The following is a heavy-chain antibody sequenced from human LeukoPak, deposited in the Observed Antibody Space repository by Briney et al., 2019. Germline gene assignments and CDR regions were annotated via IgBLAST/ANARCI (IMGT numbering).Heavy chain of an antibody. CDR1: GFTFSSYE. Sequence: PGGSLRLSCAASGFTFSSYEMNWVRQAPGKGLEWVSYISSSGSTIYYADSVKGRFTISRDNARSSLYLQLNSLRAEDTAVYYCARDWQTVDGNYHYMDVWGKGTTVTISS. D-gene: IGHD4-17*01. V-gene: IGHV3-48*03. J-gene: IGHJ6*03. CDR2: ISSSGSTI. CDR3: ARDWQTVDGNYHYMDV.